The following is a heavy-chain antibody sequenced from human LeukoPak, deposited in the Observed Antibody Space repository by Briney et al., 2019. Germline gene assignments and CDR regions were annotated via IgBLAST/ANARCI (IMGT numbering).Heavy chain of an antibody. CDR2: ICTDETTI. CDR1: GFTFTNYC. V-gene: IGHV3-74*01. J-gene: IGHJ4*02. CDR3: VRGVPVTPGIDY. Sequence: GGSLRLSCAASGFTFTNYCMLWVRQPPGKGLVWVSQICTDETTIRYADSVKGRFTISRDNTKNTLYLQMSSLRVEDTAVYYCVRGVPVTPGIDYWGQGTLVTVSS. D-gene: IGHD3-10*01.